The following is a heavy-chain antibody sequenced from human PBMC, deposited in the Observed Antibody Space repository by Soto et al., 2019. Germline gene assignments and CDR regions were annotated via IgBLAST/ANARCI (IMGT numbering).Heavy chain of an antibody. D-gene: IGHD2-15*01. CDR2: IYYSGST. Sequence: SETLSLTCTVSDGSISSSSYYWGWIRQPPGKGLEWIGSIYYSGSTYYNPSLKSRVTISVDTSKNQFSLKLSSVTAADTAVYYCARQLLQHLNWFDPWGQGTLVTVST. CDR1: DGSISSSSYY. CDR3: ARQLLQHLNWFDP. J-gene: IGHJ5*02. V-gene: IGHV4-39*01.